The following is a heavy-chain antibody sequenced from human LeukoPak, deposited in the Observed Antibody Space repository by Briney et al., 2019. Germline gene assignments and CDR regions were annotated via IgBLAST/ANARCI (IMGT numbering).Heavy chain of an antibody. V-gene: IGHV3-48*03. Sequence: GGSLRLSCEDSGFTFRSYEMNWVRQAPGKGLEWIAYLSSSGSAFSYADSVKGRFTIARDNAKNSVYLEMNSLRADDTAVYYCARDHPYYYDSSGYFDYWGQGTLVTVSS. CDR3: ARDHPYYYDSSGYFDY. CDR2: LSSSGSAF. D-gene: IGHD3-22*01. J-gene: IGHJ4*02. CDR1: GFTFRSYE.